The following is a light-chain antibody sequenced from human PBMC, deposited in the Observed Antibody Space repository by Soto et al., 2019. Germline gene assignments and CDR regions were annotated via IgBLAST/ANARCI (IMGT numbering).Light chain of an antibody. CDR2: EVF. Sequence: DILMTQTPLSLSVTPGQSASISCKPIQSLLHSDGKTYLYWYLQKPGQPPQFLIYEVFNRFSGVPDRFIGGGLGTDFTLKISRVEAEDVGVYYCMQSTLLPPTFGQGTRMEIK. CDR3: MQSTLLPPT. J-gene: IGKJ5*01. V-gene: IGKV2D-29*01. CDR1: QSLLHSDGKTY.